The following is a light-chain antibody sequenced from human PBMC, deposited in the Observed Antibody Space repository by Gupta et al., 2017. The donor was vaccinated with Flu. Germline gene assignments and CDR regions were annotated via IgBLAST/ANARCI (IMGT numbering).Light chain of an antibody. V-gene: IGKV3-20*01. CDR3: RHESSSPFT. CDR2: GPS. Sequence: EIVLTQSPGTLSLSPGERATLSCRASQSVSSSYLAWYQQKPGQAPRLLIYGPSSRATGLRYKFSSSGSGTDFSLAISRLEPEDFAVYYCRHESSSPFTFGGGTKVDTK. CDR1: QSVSSSY. J-gene: IGKJ4*01.